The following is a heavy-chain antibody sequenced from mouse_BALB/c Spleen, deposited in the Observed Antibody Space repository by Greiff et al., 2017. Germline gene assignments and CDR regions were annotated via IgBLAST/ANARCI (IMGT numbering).Heavy chain of an antibody. D-gene: IGHD2-4*01. V-gene: IGHV2-5-1*01. Sequence: VMLVESGPSLVQPSQSLSITCTVSGFSLTSYGVHWVRQSPGKGLEWLGVIWRGGSTDYNAAFMSRLSITKDNSKSQVFFKMNSLQADDTAIYYSSMITEGFAYWGQGTLVTVSA. CDR3: SMITEGFAY. J-gene: IGHJ3*01. CDR1: GFSLTSYG. CDR2: IWRGGST.